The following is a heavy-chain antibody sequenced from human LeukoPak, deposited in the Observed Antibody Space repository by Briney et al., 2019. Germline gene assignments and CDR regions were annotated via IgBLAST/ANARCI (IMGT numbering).Heavy chain of an antibody. CDR1: GFTFSSYS. V-gene: IGHV3-21*01. Sequence: GGSLRLSCAASGFTFSSYSMNWVRQAPGEGLEWVSSISSSSSYIYYADSVKGRFTISRDNAKNSLYLQMNSLRAEDTAVYYCARDPQLRYFDYWGQGTLVTVSS. D-gene: IGHD3-9*01. CDR3: ARDPQLRYFDY. J-gene: IGHJ4*02. CDR2: ISSSSSYI.